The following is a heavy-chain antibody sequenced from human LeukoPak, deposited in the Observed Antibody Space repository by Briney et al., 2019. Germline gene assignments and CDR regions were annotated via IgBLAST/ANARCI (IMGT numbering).Heavy chain of an antibody. J-gene: IGHJ4*02. CDR2: IYYSGST. Sequence: PSGTLSLTCTVSGGSISSYYWSWIRQPPGKGLEWIAYIYYSGSTNYNPSLKSRVTISVDTSKNQFSLKLSSVTAADTAVYYCARRIAAADAFDYWGQGALVTVSS. V-gene: IGHV4-59*08. CDR3: ARRIAAADAFDY. CDR1: GGSISSYY. D-gene: IGHD6-13*01.